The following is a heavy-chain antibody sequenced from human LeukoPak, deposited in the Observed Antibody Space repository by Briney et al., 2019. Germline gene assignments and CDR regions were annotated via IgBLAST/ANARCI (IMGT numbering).Heavy chain of an antibody. CDR3: ARGSSRFDI. Sequence: ASVKVSCKASGYTFTGYYMHWVRQAPGQGLEWMGWINPNSGGTNYAQKFQGRVTMTRNTSISTAYMELSSLRSEDTAVYYCARGSSRFDIWGQGTMVTVSS. J-gene: IGHJ3*02. CDR2: INPNSGGT. D-gene: IGHD6-13*01. V-gene: IGHV1-2*02. CDR1: GYTFTGYY.